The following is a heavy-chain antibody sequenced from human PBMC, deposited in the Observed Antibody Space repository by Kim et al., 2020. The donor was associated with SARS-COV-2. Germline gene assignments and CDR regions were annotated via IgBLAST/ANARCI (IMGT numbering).Heavy chain of an antibody. CDR2: ISGSGGRT. J-gene: IGHJ4*02. CDR1: GFTFKNYA. CDR3: AKAGGSSGITLAGDD. V-gene: IGHV3-23*01. Sequence: GGSLRLSCTASGFTFKNYAMSWVRQAPGKGLEWVSGISGSGGRTFYADSVKGRFTISRDNSKNTLYLQMNSLRAEDTAVYRCAKAGGSSGITLAGDDWGQGTLVTVSS. D-gene: IGHD3-16*01.